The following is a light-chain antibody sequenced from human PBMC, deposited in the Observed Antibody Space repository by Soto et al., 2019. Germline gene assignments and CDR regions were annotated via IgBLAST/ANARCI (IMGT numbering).Light chain of an antibody. Sequence: QSVMTQPPSVSAAPGQKVTISCSGSSSNIGGNSVSWYQQLPGTAPKLLIYDDNNRPSGIPDRFSGSKSGTSATLGITGFQTGDEADYYCRSCDSSMSAYVFGTGTKVTVL. CDR1: SSNIGGNS. CDR2: DDN. J-gene: IGLJ1*01. V-gene: IGLV1-51*01. CDR3: RSCDSSMSAYV.